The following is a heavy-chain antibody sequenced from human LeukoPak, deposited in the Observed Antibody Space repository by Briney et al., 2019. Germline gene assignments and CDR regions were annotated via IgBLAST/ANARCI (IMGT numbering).Heavy chain of an antibody. J-gene: IGHJ4*02. CDR1: GYSISSNYY. D-gene: IGHD3-3*01. Sequence: SETLSLTCTVSGYSISSNYYWVWIRQPPGKGLEWIGSIYHSGSTYYNPSLKSRVTISVDTSKNHFSLNLSSVTAADTAVYYCARGSYYDFWSAYYPNFDYWGQGTLVTVSS. V-gene: IGHV4-38-2*02. CDR3: ARGSYYDFWSAYYPNFDY. CDR2: IYHSGST.